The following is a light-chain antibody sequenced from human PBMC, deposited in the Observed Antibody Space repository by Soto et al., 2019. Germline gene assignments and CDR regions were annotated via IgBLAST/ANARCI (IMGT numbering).Light chain of an antibody. Sequence: DIQLTQSPSFLSASVGDRVTITCRASQGISSYLAWYQQKLGKAPKLLIYAASPLQSGVPSRFSGSGSGTEFTLTISSLQPEDFATYYCQQFNSYPLTFGGGTKVETK. J-gene: IGKJ4*01. CDR1: QGISSY. CDR2: AAS. V-gene: IGKV1-9*01. CDR3: QQFNSYPLT.